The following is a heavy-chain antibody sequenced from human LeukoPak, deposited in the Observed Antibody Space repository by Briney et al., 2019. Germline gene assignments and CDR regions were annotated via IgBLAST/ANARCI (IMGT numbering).Heavy chain of an antibody. Sequence: SETLSLACTVSGGSISSGSYYWSWIRQPAGKGLEWIGRIYTSGSTNYNPSLKSRVTISVDTSKNQFSLMLSSVTAADTAVYYCARLSHWFDPWGQGTLVTVSS. J-gene: IGHJ5*02. D-gene: IGHD3-16*02. CDR3: ARLSHWFDP. CDR2: IYTSGST. CDR1: GGSISSGSYY. V-gene: IGHV4-61*02.